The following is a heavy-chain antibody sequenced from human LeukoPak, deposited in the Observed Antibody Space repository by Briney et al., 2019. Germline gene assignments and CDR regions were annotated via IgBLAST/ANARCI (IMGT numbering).Heavy chain of an antibody. CDR3: ARGRGPYDSSGYYWGNYYMDV. CDR2: IYYSGST. D-gene: IGHD3-22*01. J-gene: IGHJ6*03. CDR1: GGSISSSSYY. Sequence: SETLSLTCTVSGGSISSSSYYWGWIRQPPGKGLEWIGSIYYSGSTYYNPSLKSRVTISVDTSKNQFSLKLSSVTAADTAVYYCARGRGPYDSSGYYWGNYYMDVWGKGTTVTISS. V-gene: IGHV4-39*01.